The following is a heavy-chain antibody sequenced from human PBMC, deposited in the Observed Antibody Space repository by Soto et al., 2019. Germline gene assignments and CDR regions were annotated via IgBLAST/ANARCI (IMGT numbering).Heavy chain of an antibody. CDR1: GLTVSGKKY. CDR3: ASCHLREHAYDI. CDR2: LYDVNGT. Sequence: VGSRSLSCAAFGLTVSGKKYMGEGRQAPGKGREWVSALYDVNGTYYAASVKGRFTTSRDSSKTTLYLQMNSLRPDDTAVYYCASCHLREHAYDIWGQGTTVTVSS. V-gene: IGHV3-53*01. D-gene: IGHD4-17*01. J-gene: IGHJ3*02.